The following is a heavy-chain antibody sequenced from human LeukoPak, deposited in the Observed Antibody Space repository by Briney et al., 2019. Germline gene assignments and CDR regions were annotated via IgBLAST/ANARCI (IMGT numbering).Heavy chain of an antibody. CDR1: GYTFTSYD. V-gene: IGHV1-8*01. J-gene: IGHJ6*02. CDR3: ARFSPYNWNDVPRDQYYYYYYGMDV. Sequence: GASVKVSCKASGYTFTSYDINWVRQAAGQGLEWMGWMNPNSGNTGYAQKFQGRVTMTRNTSISTAYMELSSLRSEDTAVYYCARFSPYNWNDVPRDQYYYYYYGMDVWGQGTTVTVSS. CDR2: MNPNSGNT. D-gene: IGHD1-1*01.